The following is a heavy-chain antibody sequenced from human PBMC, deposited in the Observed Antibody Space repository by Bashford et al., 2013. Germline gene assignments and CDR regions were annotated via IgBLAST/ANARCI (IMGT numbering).Heavy chain of an antibody. J-gene: IGHJ6*02. CDR1: GFTLSSYA. D-gene: IGHD3-10*02. Sequence: GSLRLSCAASGFTLSSYAIYWVRQAPGKGLECVSAINRNGDNKYYANSVKDRFTISRDNSKDTLYLHMGSLRAEDTAVYYCARRGRPRPPYTTFGLDVVGPRDHGHRLL. CDR2: INRNGDNK. V-gene: IGHV3-64*01. CDR3: ARRGRPRPPYTTFGLDV.